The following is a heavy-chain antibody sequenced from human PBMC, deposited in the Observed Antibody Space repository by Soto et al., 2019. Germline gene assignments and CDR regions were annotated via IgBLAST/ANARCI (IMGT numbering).Heavy chain of an antibody. CDR3: ARHLAVVVVAAHSDAFDI. V-gene: IGHV4-59*08. CDR1: DGSIGSYY. Sequence: SETLSLTCTVSDGSIGSYYGRRIRKTPGKGLEWIGYIYYSGSTNYNPSLKSRVTISVDTSKNQFSLKLSSVTAADTAVYYCARHLAVVVVAAHSDAFDIWGQGTMVTVSS. D-gene: IGHD2-15*01. CDR2: IYYSGST. J-gene: IGHJ3*02.